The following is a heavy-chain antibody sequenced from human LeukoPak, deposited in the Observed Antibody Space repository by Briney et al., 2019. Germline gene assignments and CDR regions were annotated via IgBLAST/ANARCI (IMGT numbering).Heavy chain of an antibody. V-gene: IGHV3-74*01. CDR2: INTAGST. Sequence: GGSLRLSCEVSGLTFSNVWMHWVRQTPGQGLVWVCRINTAGSTVYADPVKGRFTISRDNAKNMVYLQMNSLRTEDTAVYYCARGGNRAKYYFDYWGQGTLVTVSS. D-gene: IGHD1-14*01. CDR1: GLTFSNVW. J-gene: IGHJ4*02. CDR3: ARGGNRAKYYFDY.